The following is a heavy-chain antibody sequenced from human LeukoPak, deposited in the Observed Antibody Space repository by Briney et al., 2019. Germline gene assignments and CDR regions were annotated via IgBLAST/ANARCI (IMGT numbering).Heavy chain of an antibody. CDR2: ISGSGGST. J-gene: IGHJ5*02. CDR3: AKTPTDWFDP. CDR1: GFTFSSYG. V-gene: IGHV3-23*01. Sequence: GRSLRLSCAASGFTFSSYGMHWVRQAPGKGLEWVSAISGSGGSTYYADSVKGRFTISRDNSKNTLYLQMNSLRAEDTAVYYCAKTPTDWFDPWGQGTLVTVSS.